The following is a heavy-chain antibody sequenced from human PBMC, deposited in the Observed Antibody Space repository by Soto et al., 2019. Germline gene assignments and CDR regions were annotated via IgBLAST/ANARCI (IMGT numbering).Heavy chain of an antibody. CDR2: IMPGSSHI. J-gene: IGHJ3*01. CDR3: ARGPRDHFYYDSSDYARSYGTFDL. D-gene: IGHD3-22*01. Sequence: GGSLRLSCAASGFTFSIYSMNWVRQAPGKGLEWVSYIMPGSSHIFYADSVKGRFTISRDNAKNSLYLQMNSLRAEDTAVYYCARGPRDHFYYDSSDYARSYGTFDLWGQGTMVTVSS. V-gene: IGHV3-48*01. CDR1: GFTFSIYS.